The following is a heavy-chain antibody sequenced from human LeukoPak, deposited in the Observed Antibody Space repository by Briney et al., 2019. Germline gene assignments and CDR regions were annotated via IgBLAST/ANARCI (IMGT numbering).Heavy chain of an antibody. Sequence: PSETLSLTCTVSGGSISSYCWSWIRQPPGKGLEWIGYIYYSGSTNYNPSLKSRVTISVDTSKNQFSLKLSSVTAADTAVYYCARGRMIQLWLGVGAFDIWGQGTMVTVSS. CDR3: ARGRMIQLWLGVGAFDI. V-gene: IGHV4-59*01. CDR2: IYYSGST. D-gene: IGHD5-18*01. CDR1: GGSISSYC. J-gene: IGHJ3*02.